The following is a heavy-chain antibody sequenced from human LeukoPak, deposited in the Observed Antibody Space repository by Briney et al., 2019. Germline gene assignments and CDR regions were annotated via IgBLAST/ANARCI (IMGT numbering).Heavy chain of an antibody. V-gene: IGHV5-51*01. J-gene: IGHJ6*02. CDR1: GYSFTSYW. CDR3: ARTGSIFGDYDILTGYDYYGMDV. D-gene: IGHD3-9*01. CDR2: IYPGDSDT. Sequence: PGESLKISCKGSGYSFTSYWIGWVRQMPGKGLEWMGIIYPGDSDTRYSPSFQGQVTISADKSISTAYLQWSSLKASDTAMYYCARTGSIFGDYDILTGYDYYGMDVWGQGATVTVSS.